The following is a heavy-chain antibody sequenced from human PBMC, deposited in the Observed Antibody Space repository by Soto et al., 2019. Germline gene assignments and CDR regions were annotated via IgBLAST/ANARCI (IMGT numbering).Heavy chain of an antibody. CDR2: IYYSGST. D-gene: IGHD2-21*02. Sequence: SETLSLTCTVSGGSISSYYWSWIRQPPGKGLEWIGYIYYSGSTNYNPSLKSRVTISVDTSKNQFSLKLSSVTAADTAVYYCARICGGDCYTYYYYGMDVWGQGTTVTVSS. CDR3: ARICGGDCYTYYYYGMDV. J-gene: IGHJ6*02. CDR1: GGSISSYY. V-gene: IGHV4-59*01.